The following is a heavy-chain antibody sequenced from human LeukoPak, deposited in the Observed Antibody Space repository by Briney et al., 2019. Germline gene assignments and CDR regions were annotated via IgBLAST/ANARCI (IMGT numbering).Heavy chain of an antibody. Sequence: GASVKVSCKASGYTFTSYGISWVRQAPGQGLEWMGWISAYNGNTNYARKLQGRVTMTTDTSTSTAYMELRSLRSDDTAVYYCAREGPGYCSSTSCPQLDYWGQGTLVTVSS. CDR3: AREGPGYCSSTSCPQLDY. D-gene: IGHD2-2*03. V-gene: IGHV1-18*01. CDR1: GYTFTSYG. CDR2: ISAYNGNT. J-gene: IGHJ4*02.